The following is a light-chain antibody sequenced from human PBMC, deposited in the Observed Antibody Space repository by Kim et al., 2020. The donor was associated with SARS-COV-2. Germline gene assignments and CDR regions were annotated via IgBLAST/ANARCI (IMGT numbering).Light chain of an antibody. CDR2: DVS. Sequence: QSITVSCTGTSSDVGGYNYVSWYQQPPGKAPKLMIYDVSNRPSGVSNRFSGSKSGNTASLTISGLQAEDEADYFCSSYTSSSTQVFGGGTQLTVL. J-gene: IGLJ2*01. CDR1: SSDVGGYNY. CDR3: SSYTSSSTQV. V-gene: IGLV2-14*03.